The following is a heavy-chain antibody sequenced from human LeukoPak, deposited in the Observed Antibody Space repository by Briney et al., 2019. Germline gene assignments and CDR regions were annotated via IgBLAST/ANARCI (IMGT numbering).Heavy chain of an antibody. V-gene: IGHV1-2*02. CDR1: GYTFTGYY. Sequence: ASVKVSCKASGYTFTGYYMHWVRQAPGQGLEWMGWINPNSGGTNYAQKFQGRVTMTRDTSISTAYMELSRLRSDDTAVYYCAVSKEYSSGSKFDPWGQGTLVTVSS. D-gene: IGHD3-22*01. J-gene: IGHJ5*02. CDR3: AVSKEYSSGSKFDP. CDR2: INPNSGGT.